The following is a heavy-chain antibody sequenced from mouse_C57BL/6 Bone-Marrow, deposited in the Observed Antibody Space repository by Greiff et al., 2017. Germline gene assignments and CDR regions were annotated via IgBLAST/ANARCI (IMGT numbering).Heavy chain of an antibody. CDR2: ISDGGSYT. CDR1: GFTFSSYA. V-gene: IGHV5-4*01. D-gene: IGHD1-1*01. J-gene: IGHJ2*01. Sequence: EVQLQESGGGLVKPGGSLKLSCAASGFTFSSYAMSWVRQTPEQRLEWVATISDGGSYTYYPDNVKGRFTISRDHAKNNLYLLMSHLKSEDTAMYYCARLSTVVATDYWGQGTTLTVSS. CDR3: ARLSTVVATDY.